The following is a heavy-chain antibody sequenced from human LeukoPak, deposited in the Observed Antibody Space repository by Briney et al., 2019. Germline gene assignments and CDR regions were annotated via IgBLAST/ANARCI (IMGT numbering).Heavy chain of an antibody. J-gene: IGHJ3*02. CDR2: ISSSGSTI. Sequence: PGGSLRLSCAASGFTFSSYEMNWVRQAPGKGLEWVSYISSSGSTIYYADSVKGRFTISRDNAKNSLYLQMNSLRAEDMAVYYCARDRGAVAGDAFDIWGQGTMVTVSS. CDR3: ARDRGAVAGDAFDI. CDR1: GFTFSSYE. V-gene: IGHV3-48*03. D-gene: IGHD6-19*01.